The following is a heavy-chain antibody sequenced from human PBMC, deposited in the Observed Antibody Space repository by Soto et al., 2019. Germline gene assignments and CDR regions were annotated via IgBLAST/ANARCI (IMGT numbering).Heavy chain of an antibody. V-gene: IGHV3-33*01. CDR3: ARAAAEMATSLDY. J-gene: IGHJ4*02. CDR2: IWYDGSNK. CDR1: GFTFSSYG. Sequence: QVQLVESGGGVVQPGRSLRLSCAASGFTFSSYGMHWVRQAPGKGLEWVAVIWYDGSNKYYADSVKGRFTISRDNSKNTLYLQMNSLIAEDTAVYYCARAAAEMATSLDYWGQGTLVTVSS. D-gene: IGHD5-12*01.